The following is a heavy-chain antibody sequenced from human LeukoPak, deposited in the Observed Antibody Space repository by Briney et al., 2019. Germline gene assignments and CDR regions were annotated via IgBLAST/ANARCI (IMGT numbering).Heavy chain of an antibody. CDR3: ARVQESTLDY. D-gene: IGHD4-11*01. J-gene: IGHJ4*02. Sequence: PSETLSLTCTVSGGSISSHYWSWIRQPPGKGLEWIGYIYYSGSTNYNPSLKSRVTISVDTSKNQFSLKLSSMTAADTAVYYCARVQESTLDYWGQGTLVTVSS. CDR1: GGSISSHY. V-gene: IGHV4-59*11. CDR2: IYYSGST.